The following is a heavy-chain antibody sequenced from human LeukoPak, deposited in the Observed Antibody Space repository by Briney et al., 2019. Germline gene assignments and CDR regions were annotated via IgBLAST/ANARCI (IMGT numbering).Heavy chain of an antibody. Sequence: ASVKVSCKASGYTFTSYGISWVRQAPGQGLEWMGSISPYNGNTKYAENLQGRVIMTTDTSTRTAYMELRSLRSDDPAVFYCARDQYVPFWGSYRPYFDYWAREPWSPSPQ. J-gene: IGHJ4*02. CDR2: ISPYNGNT. D-gene: IGHD3-16*02. CDR3: ARDQYVPFWGSYRPYFDY. V-gene: IGHV1-18*04. CDR1: GYTFTSYG.